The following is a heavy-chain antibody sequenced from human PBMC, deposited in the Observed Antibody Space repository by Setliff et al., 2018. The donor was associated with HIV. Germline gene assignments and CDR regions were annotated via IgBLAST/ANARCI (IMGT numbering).Heavy chain of an antibody. CDR3: ARDREAGDWYFDL. CDR2: IIPIFGTA. Sequence: GASVKVSCKASGGIFKNYAISWVRQAPGQGLEWMGGIIPIFGTANYAQKFQGRVTMTTDTSTSTAHMELRSLRSDDTAVYYCARDREAGDWYFDLWGRGTLVTVSS. CDR1: GGIFKNYA. V-gene: IGHV1-69*05. J-gene: IGHJ2*01. D-gene: IGHD6-13*01.